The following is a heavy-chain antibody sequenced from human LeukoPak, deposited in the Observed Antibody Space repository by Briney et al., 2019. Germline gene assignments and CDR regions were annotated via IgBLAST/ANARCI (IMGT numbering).Heavy chain of an antibody. J-gene: IGHJ4*02. Sequence: GGSLRLSCAASGFTFSSYGMSWVRQAPGKGLKWVSAISGSGGSTYYADSVKGRFTISRDNFKNTLYLQMNSLRAEDTAVYYCAKDPGYGSGNWGQGTLVTVSS. CDR2: ISGSGGST. CDR1: GFTFSSYG. CDR3: AKDPGYGSGN. V-gene: IGHV3-23*01. D-gene: IGHD3-10*01.